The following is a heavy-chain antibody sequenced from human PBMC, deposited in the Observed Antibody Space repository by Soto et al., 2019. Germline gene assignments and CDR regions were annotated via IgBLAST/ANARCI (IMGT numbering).Heavy chain of an antibody. CDR2: LYNSGST. J-gene: IGHJ6*02. V-gene: IGHV4-59*01. D-gene: IGHD2-21*02. CDR1: GRSIRTYC. Sequence: PSESRSLTWKLSGRSIRTYCWGCIRQPPGKGLEWIGYLYNSGSTVYNPSLKSRVTISVDTSKNQFSLKLNSVTAADTAVYYCARDLWGYCGTDCYPLDVWGQGTTVT. CDR3: ARDLWGYCGTDCYPLDV.